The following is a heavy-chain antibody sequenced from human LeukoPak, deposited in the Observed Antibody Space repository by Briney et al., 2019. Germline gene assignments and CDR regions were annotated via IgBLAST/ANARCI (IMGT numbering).Heavy chain of an antibody. CDR3: ARTGTHFDY. CDR1: GLTFSSFW. Sequence: GGSLRLSCAASGLTFSSFWMSWVRQAPGKGLEWVANIKHDGSDKYYVDSVKGRFAISRDNANDSLYLHMNSLRAEDTAVYYCARTGTHFDYWGQGSLVTVSS. D-gene: IGHD3-10*01. J-gene: IGHJ4*02. CDR2: IKHDGSDK. V-gene: IGHV3-7*04.